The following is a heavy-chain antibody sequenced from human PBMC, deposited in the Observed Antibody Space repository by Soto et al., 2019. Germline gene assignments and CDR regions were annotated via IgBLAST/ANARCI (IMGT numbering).Heavy chain of an antibody. CDR1: GYSFTGYW. Sequence: PGESLKISCTGSGYSFTGYWIGWVRQMPGKGLEWMGITYPGDSDTRYSPSFQGRVTISADKSINTAYLQWSSLKASDTAMCYCVVQQKLPCVNYWRQRTLVTVSS. D-gene: IGHD6-13*01. CDR3: VVQQKLPCVNY. V-gene: IGHV5-51*01. CDR2: TYPGDSDT. J-gene: IGHJ4*02.